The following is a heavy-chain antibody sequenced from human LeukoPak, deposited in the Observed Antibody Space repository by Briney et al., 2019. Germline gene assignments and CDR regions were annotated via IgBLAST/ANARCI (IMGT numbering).Heavy chain of an antibody. J-gene: IGHJ4*02. V-gene: IGHV5-51*01. CDR3: ARHRAVAATLYYFDY. D-gene: IGHD6-19*01. CDR2: IYPGDSDT. CDR1: GYSFTSYW. Sequence: GASLKISCKGSGYSFTSYWIGWVRRMPGKGLEWMGIIYPGDSDTRYSPSFQGQVTISADKSISTAYLQWSSLKASDTAMYYCARHRAVAATLYYFDYWGQGTLVTVSS.